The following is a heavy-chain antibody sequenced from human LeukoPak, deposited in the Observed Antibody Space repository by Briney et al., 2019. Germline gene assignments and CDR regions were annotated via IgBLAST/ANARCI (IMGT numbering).Heavy chain of an antibody. CDR3: ARVGYCSSTSCYVLSWFDP. Sequence: GGSLRLSCAASGFTFSSYAMHWVRQAPGKGLEWVAVISYDGSNKYYADSVKVRFTISRDNSKNTLYLQMNSLRAEDTAVYYCARVGYCSSTSCYVLSWFDPWGQGTLVTVSS. CDR2: ISYDGSNK. D-gene: IGHD2-2*01. V-gene: IGHV3-30*04. J-gene: IGHJ5*02. CDR1: GFTFSSYA.